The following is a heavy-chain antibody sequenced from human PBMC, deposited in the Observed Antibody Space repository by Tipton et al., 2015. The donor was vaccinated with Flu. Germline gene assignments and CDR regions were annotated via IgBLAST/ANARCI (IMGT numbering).Heavy chain of an antibody. Sequence: TLSLTCTVSGGSVSSGSYYWSWIRQPPGKGLEWIGYIYYSGSTNYNPSLKSRVTISVDTSKNQFSLKLSSVTAADTAVYYCARDKATPGRDYVDYWGQGTLVPVSS. CDR3: ARDKATPGRDYVDY. J-gene: IGHJ4*02. V-gene: IGHV4-61*01. D-gene: IGHD5-12*01. CDR2: IYYSGST. CDR1: GGSVSSGSYY.